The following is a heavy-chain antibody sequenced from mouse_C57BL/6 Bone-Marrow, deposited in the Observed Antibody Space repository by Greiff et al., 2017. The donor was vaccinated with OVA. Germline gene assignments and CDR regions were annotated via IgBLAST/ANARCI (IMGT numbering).Heavy chain of an antibody. D-gene: IGHD2-4*01. J-gene: IGHJ2*01. V-gene: IGHV1-9*01. CDR1: GYTFTGYW. CDR3: ARRHYERDFDY. CDR2: ILPGRGST. Sequence: QVQLQQSGAELMKPGASVKLSCKATGYTFTGYWIEWVKQRPGHGLEWIGEILPGRGSTNYNEKFKGKATFTADTSSNTAYMQLSSLTTEDSAIYYCARRHYERDFDYWGQGTTLTVSS.